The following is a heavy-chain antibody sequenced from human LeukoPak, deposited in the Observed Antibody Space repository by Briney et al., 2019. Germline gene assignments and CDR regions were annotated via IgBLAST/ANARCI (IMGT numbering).Heavy chain of an antibody. CDR1: GGPISSYY. CDR2: IYTSGST. CDR3: AISGLWLGSGYMDV. Sequence: SETLSLTCTDSGGPISSYYWSWIRQPAGKGLEWIGRIYTSGSTNYNPSLKSRVTMSVDTSKNQFSLKLSSVTAADTAVYYCAISGLWLGSGYMDVWGKGTTVTVSS. V-gene: IGHV4-4*07. J-gene: IGHJ6*03. D-gene: IGHD2-21*01.